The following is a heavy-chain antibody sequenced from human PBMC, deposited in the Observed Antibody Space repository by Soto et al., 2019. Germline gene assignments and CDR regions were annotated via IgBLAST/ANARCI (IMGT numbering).Heavy chain of an antibody. CDR2: IKQDGSEK. CDR3: ASGKWYYYFDY. CDR1: GFTFSTYW. Sequence: GGSLRLSCAASGFTFSTYWMSWVRQAPGKGLEWVANIKQDGSEKYYVDSVKGRFTISRDNAKNSLYLQMNSLRAEDTAVYYCASGKWYYYFDYWGQGTLVTVSS. V-gene: IGHV3-7*01. D-gene: IGHD2-8*01. J-gene: IGHJ4*02.